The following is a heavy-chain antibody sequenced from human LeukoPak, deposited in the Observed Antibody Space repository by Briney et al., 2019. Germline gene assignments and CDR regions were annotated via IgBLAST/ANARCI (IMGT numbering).Heavy chain of an antibody. D-gene: IGHD3-10*01. V-gene: IGHV4-34*01. Sequence: SETLSLTCTVSGGSISYYFWSWIRQPPGKGLEWIGEINHSGSTNYNPSLKSRVTISVDTSKNQFSLKLSSVTAADSAVYYCARGGSGYFQHWGQGTLVTVSS. J-gene: IGHJ1*01. CDR3: ARGGSGYFQH. CDR1: GGSISYYF. CDR2: INHSGST.